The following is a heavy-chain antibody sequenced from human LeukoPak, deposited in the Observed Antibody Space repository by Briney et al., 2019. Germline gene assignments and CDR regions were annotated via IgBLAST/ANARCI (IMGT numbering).Heavy chain of an antibody. CDR3: ARDWDGSGRFDN. D-gene: IGHD3-10*01. V-gene: IGHV3-66*01. CDR1: GFTVSGNY. J-gene: IGHJ4*02. CDR2: IYSGGST. Sequence: GGSLRLSCAASGFTVSGNYMSWVRQAPGKGLEWVSVIYSGGSTSYADSVKGRFTISRDNSKNTLSLLMNSLRDEDTAVYYCARDWDGSGRFDNWGQGTLVTVPS.